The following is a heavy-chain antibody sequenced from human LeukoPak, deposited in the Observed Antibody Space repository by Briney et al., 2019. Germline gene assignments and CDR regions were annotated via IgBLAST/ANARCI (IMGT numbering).Heavy chain of an antibody. D-gene: IGHD5-18*01. V-gene: IGHV1-46*01. CDR1: GYTFTHYY. CDR3: ARTPYTSGLLFYFDN. CDR2: INPGDGST. J-gene: IGHJ4*02. Sequence: ASVKVSCKTFGYTFTHYYIHWVRQAPGRGLERMGRINPGDGSTIYAQKFLGRVTMARDTSTTTVYMELSSLGSDDTAIYYCARTPYTSGLLFYFDNWGQGTLVTVSS.